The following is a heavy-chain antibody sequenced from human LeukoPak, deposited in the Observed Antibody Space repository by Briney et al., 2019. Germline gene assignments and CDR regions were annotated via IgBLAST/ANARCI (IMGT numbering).Heavy chain of an antibody. V-gene: IGHV3-23*01. CDR3: AKETEYSSGWYGYFDY. J-gene: IGHJ4*02. CDR1: GFTFSSYA. D-gene: IGHD6-19*01. CDR2: ISGSGGST. Sequence: GGSLRLSCAASGFTFSSYAMSWVRQAPGKGLEWVSAISGSGGSTYYADSVEGRFTISRDNSKNTLYLQMNSLRAEDTAVYYCAKETEYSSGWYGYFDYWGQGTLVTVSS.